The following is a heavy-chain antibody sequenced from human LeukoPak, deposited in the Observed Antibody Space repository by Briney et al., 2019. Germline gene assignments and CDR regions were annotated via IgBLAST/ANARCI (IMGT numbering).Heavy chain of an antibody. CDR2: IRYDGSNK. D-gene: IGHD3-3*01. CDR1: GFTFSSYG. CDR3: ARDGHYDDAFDI. V-gene: IGHV3-30*02. J-gene: IGHJ3*02. Sequence: GGSLRLSCAASGFTFSSYGMHWVRQAPGKGLEWVAFIRYDGSNKYYADSVKGRFTISRDNSKNTLYLQMNSLRAEDTAVYYCARDGHYDDAFDIWGQGTMVTVSS.